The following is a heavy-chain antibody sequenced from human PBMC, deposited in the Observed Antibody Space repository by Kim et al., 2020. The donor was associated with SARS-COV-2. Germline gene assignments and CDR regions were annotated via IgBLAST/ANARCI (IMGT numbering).Heavy chain of an antibody. J-gene: IGHJ4*02. CDR3: AREWVRGVIITSHFDY. CDR1: GGTFSSYT. CDR2: IIPILGIA. Sequence: SVKVSCKASGGTFSSYTISWVRQAPVQGLEWMGRIIPILGIANYAQKFQGRVTITADKSTSTAYMELSSLRSEDTAVYYCAREWVRGVIITSHFDYWGQGTLVTVSS. D-gene: IGHD3-10*01. V-gene: IGHV1-69*04.